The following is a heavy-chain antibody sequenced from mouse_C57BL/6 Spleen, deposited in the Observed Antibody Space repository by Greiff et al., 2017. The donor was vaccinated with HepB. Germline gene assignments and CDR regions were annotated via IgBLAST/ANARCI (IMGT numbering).Heavy chain of an antibody. CDR3: ARGVPYYSGFAY. V-gene: IGHV1-52*01. CDR2: IDPSDSET. D-gene: IGHD1-1*01. CDR1: GYTFTSYW. J-gene: IGHJ3*01. Sequence: QVQLQQPGAELVRPGSSVKLSCKASGYTFTSYWMHWVKQRPIQGLEWIGNIDPSDSETHYNQKFKDKATLTVDKSSSTAYMQLSSLTSEDSAVYYCARGVPYYSGFAYWGQGTLVTVSA.